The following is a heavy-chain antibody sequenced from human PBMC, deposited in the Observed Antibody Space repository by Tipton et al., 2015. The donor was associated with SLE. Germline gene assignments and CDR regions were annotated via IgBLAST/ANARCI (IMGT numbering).Heavy chain of an antibody. V-gene: IGHV4-4*02. Sequence: TLSLTCTVSGGSVSSPYWWGWVRQPPGKGLEWIGEIYHSGSTNYNPSLKSRVTISVDKSKNQFSLKLSSVTAADTAVYYCARDPGAVTDYWGQGTLVTVSS. D-gene: IGHD3-10*01. CDR1: GGSVSSPYW. CDR2: IYHSGST. CDR3: ARDPGAVTDY. J-gene: IGHJ4*02.